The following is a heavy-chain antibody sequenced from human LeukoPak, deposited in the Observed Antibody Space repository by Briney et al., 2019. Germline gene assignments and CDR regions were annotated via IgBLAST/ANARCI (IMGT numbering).Heavy chain of an antibody. CDR2: IRSKAYGGTT. V-gene: IGHV3-49*03. Sequence: PGGSLRLSCTASGFTFGDYAMSWFRQAPGKGLEWVGFIRSKAYGGTTEYAASVKGRFTISRDDSKSIAYLQMNSPKTEDTAVYYCTRDSGSYYGGTGDFDYWGQGTLVTVSS. CDR1: GFTFGDYA. CDR3: TRDSGSYYGGTGDFDY. D-gene: IGHD1-26*01. J-gene: IGHJ4*02.